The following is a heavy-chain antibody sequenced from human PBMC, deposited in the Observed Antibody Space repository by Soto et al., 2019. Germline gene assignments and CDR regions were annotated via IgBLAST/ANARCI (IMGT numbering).Heavy chain of an antibody. D-gene: IGHD2-15*01. CDR2: IKSKSDGGTT. V-gene: IGHV3-15*01. J-gene: IGHJ5*02. Sequence: GGPRRLSFSPSAFSNSDTWISRVRNTPAIGVHWVGRIKSKSDGGTTEYAAPVRGRFTISRDDSKYTLYLQMNSLKSEYTAVYYCTTDLWRIAVVVGSTGYFNPWGQGSPVVVSS. CDR1: AFSNSDTW. CDR3: TTDLWRIAVVVGSTGYFNP.